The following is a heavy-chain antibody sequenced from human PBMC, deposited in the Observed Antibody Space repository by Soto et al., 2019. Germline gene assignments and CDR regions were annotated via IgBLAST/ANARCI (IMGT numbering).Heavy chain of an antibody. CDR2: ISGSGVST. D-gene: IGHD3-22*01. V-gene: IGHV3-23*01. CDR1: VFTVSDYA. CDR3: AKDYYYYDSSGYSYVFDY. J-gene: IGHJ4*02. Sequence: GSLRLSFAASVFTVSDYAMSWVRQGPGKGLEWVSGISGSGVSTYYADSVKGRFTISRDNPKNTLYLQGNSLRADDTAVYYCAKDYYYYDSSGYSYVFDYWGQGTRVTVSS.